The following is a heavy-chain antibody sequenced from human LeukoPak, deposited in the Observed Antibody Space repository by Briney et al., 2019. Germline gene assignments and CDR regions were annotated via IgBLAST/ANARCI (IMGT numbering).Heavy chain of an antibody. Sequence: PSETLSLTCTVSGGSISSGSYYWSWIRQPAGKGLEWIGHIYYSGSTNYSPSLKSRVTISVDTSKNQFSLKLSSVTAADTAVYYCARLSSLANIAARGRTWLDPWGQGSLVTVSS. J-gene: IGHJ5*02. CDR1: GGSISSGSYY. D-gene: IGHD6-6*01. CDR2: IYYSGST. CDR3: ARLSSLANIAARGRTWLDP. V-gene: IGHV4-61*10.